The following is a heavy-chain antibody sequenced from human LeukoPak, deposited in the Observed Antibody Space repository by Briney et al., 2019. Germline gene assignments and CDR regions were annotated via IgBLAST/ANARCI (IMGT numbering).Heavy chain of an antibody. Sequence: GGSLRLSCAASGFTFDGYAMHWVRQAPGKGLEWVSGITWNSDYKVYADSVKGRFTISRDNAKNSLYLQMNSLRDEDTALYYCAARHSYRSGWFYFDFWGQGTLVTVSS. J-gene: IGHJ4*02. V-gene: IGHV3-9*01. CDR3: AARHSYRSGWFYFDF. CDR2: ITWNSDYK. D-gene: IGHD6-19*01. CDR1: GFTFDGYA.